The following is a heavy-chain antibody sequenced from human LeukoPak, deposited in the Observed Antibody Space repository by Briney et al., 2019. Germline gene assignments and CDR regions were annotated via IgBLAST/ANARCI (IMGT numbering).Heavy chain of an antibody. Sequence: PGRSLRLSCAASGFTFSGYAMHWVRQAPGKGLEWVAFISYDGSNKYYADSVKGRFTISRDNSKKTLYLQMNSLRAEDTAVYYCARVNASGYYLYYYYYYMDVWGKGTTVTVSS. V-gene: IGHV3-30-3*01. CDR1: GFTFSGYA. D-gene: IGHD3-22*01. J-gene: IGHJ6*03. CDR3: ARVNASGYYLYYYYYYMDV. CDR2: ISYDGSNK.